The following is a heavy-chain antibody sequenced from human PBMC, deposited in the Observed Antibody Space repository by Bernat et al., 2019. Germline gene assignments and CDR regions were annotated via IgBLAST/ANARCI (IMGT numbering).Heavy chain of an antibody. V-gene: IGHV5-10-1*03. CDR1: GYSFTSYW. CDR2: IDPSDSYT. J-gene: IGHJ3*02. Sequence: EVQLVQSGAEVKKPGESLRISCKGSGYSFTSYWISWVRQMPGKGLEWMGRIDPSDSYTNYSPSFQGHVTISADKSISTAYPQWSSLKASDTAMYYCARAYCGGDCFPAVLDAFDIWGQGTMVTVSS. CDR3: ARAYCGGDCFPAVLDAFDI. D-gene: IGHD2-21*02.